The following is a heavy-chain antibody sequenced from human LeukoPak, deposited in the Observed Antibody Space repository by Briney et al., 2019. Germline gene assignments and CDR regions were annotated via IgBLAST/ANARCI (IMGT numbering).Heavy chain of an antibody. CDR1: GFTFSDYY. CDR3: ATSRITIFGAVSGYFDY. CDR2: ISSSGSTI. V-gene: IGHV3-11*01. Sequence: GGSLRLSCAASGFTFSDYYMSWIRQAPGKGLEWVSYISSSGSTIYYADSVKGRFTISRDNAKNSLYLQMNSLRAEDTAVYYCATSRITIFGAVSGYFDYWGQGTLVTVSS. J-gene: IGHJ4*02. D-gene: IGHD3-3*01.